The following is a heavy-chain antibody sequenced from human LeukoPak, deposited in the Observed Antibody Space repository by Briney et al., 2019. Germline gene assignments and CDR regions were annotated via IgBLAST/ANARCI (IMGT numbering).Heavy chain of an antibody. J-gene: IGHJ4*02. Sequence: ASVKVSCKTSGYTFTRYYMHWVRQAPGQGLGCMGVINPSGGSTRYPQKFQGRVTMNRDTSTSTVYMELSSLRSDDTAVYFCAREAFIEMTTIASAFDFWGQGTLVTVSS. D-gene: IGHD5-24*01. CDR2: INPSGGST. CDR1: GYTFTRYY. CDR3: AREAFIEMTTIASAFDF. V-gene: IGHV1-46*01.